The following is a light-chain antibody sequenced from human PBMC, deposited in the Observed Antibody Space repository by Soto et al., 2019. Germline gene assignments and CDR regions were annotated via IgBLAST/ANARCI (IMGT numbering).Light chain of an antibody. V-gene: IGKV1-9*01. J-gene: IGKJ3*01. CDR2: AAS. CDR1: LGISTY. CDR3: QQVNTYT. Sequence: DIQLTQSPSFLSASVGDRVTITCRASLGISTYLAWYQQKPGKAPNPLIYAASTVQSGVPSRFSGSGSGTEFTLTISSLQPEDFATYYCQQVNTYTFGPGTKVDIK.